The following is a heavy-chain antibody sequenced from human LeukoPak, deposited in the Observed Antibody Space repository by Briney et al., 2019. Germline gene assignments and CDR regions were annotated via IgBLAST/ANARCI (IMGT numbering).Heavy chain of an antibody. J-gene: IGHJ4*02. CDR3: ARVGSTDLENSGWKLFFDY. CDR2: ISAYNGDT. V-gene: IGHV1-18*01. Sequence: ASVKVSCKASGYRLSHYGITWVRQAPGQGLECMGWISAYNGDTNYAQNFQGRLTMTTDTSTNTAYMELRSLRSDDTALYYCARVGSTDLENSGWKLFFDYWGQGTLVTVSS. D-gene: IGHD6-19*01. CDR1: GYRLSHYG.